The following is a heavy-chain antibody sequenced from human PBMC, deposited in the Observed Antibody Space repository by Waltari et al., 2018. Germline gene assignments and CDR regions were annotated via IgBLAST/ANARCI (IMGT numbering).Heavy chain of an antibody. CDR3: ASEHSRGMDV. Sequence: QVQLVQSGSELKKPGASVKVSCKSSGYTFTSYALNWVRQAPGQGLEWMGWIKTHTGNPTDAQGFTGRFVFSLDTSGSTASLQISSLKAEDTAVYYCASEHSRGMDVWGQGTTVIVSS. J-gene: IGHJ6*02. CDR2: IKTHTGNP. V-gene: IGHV7-4-1*02. CDR1: GYTFTSYA.